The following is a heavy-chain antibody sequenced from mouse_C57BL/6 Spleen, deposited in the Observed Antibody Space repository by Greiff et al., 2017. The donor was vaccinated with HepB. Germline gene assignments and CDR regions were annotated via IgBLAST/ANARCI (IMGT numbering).Heavy chain of an antibody. V-gene: IGHV5-9-1*02. CDR3: TREGYYGSSLHYYAMDY. D-gene: IGHD1-1*01. J-gene: IGHJ4*01. CDR2: ISSGGDYI. CDR1: GFTFSSYA. Sequence: EVQGVESGEGLVKPGGSLKLSCAASGFTFSSYAMSWVRQTPEKRLEWVAYISSGGDYIYYADTLKGRFTISRDNARNTLYLQMSSLKSEDTAMYYCTREGYYGSSLHYYAMDYWGQGTSVTVSS.